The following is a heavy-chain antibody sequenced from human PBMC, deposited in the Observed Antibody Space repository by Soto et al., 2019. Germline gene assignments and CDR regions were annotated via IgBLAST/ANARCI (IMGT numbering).Heavy chain of an antibody. CDR3: AREERYNWNYYFDY. CDR2: IYHSGST. D-gene: IGHD1-7*01. Sequence: QLQLQESGSGLVKPSQTLSLTCAVSGGSISSGGYSWSWIRQPPGKGLEWIGYIYHSGSTYYNPSLKSRVTISVDRSKNQFSLKLSSVTAADTAVYYRAREERYNWNYYFDYWGQGTLVTVSS. V-gene: IGHV4-30-2*01. J-gene: IGHJ4*02. CDR1: GGSISSGGYS.